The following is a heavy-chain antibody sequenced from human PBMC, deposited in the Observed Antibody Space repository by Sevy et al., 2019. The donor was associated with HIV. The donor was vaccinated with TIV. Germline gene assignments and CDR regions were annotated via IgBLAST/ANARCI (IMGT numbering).Heavy chain of an antibody. Sequence: GGSLRLSCAASGFTFDDYGMTWVRQAPGKGLEWVSGINWNGGNTGYADSVKGRFTISRDNAKNSLYLQMNCLRAEDTALYDGARRIRYDSSGYGFYFDHWGQGTLVTVSS. CDR2: INWNGGNT. J-gene: IGHJ4*02. D-gene: IGHD3-22*01. CDR3: ARRIRYDSSGYGFYFDH. CDR1: GFTFDDYG. V-gene: IGHV3-20*01.